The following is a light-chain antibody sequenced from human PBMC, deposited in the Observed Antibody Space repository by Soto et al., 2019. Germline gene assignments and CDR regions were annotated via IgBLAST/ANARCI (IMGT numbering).Light chain of an antibody. Sequence: DIQMPQSPSSLSASVGDRVTITCRASQSINTFLNWYQQKPGKAPKLLIYAASSLHSEVPSRFSGSGSGTDFTLTISSLQPEDFATYYCQQSYSFPLAFGPGTKVDL. J-gene: IGKJ3*01. CDR3: QQSYSFPLA. CDR1: QSINTF. V-gene: IGKV1-39*01. CDR2: AAS.